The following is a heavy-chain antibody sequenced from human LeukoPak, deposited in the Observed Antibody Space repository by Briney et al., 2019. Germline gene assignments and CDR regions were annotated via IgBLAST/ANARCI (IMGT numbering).Heavy chain of an antibody. V-gene: IGHV4-4*07. Sequence: SETLSLTCTVSGGSISSYYWSWIRQPAGKGLEWIGRIYTSGSTNYNPSLKSRVTISVDTSKNQFSLKLSSVTAADTAVYYCARELGSITSLRGFDPWGQGTLVTVSS. CDR1: GGSISSYY. J-gene: IGHJ5*02. CDR2: IYTSGST. D-gene: IGHD3-10*01. CDR3: ARELGSITSLRGFDP.